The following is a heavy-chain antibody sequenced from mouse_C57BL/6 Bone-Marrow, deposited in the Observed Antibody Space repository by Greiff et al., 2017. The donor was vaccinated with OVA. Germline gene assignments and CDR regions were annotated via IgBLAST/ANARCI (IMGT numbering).Heavy chain of an antibody. J-gene: IGHJ4*01. D-gene: IGHD2-10*01. V-gene: IGHV2-9-1*01. Sequence: QVQLQESGPGLVAPSQRLSITCTVSGFSLTSYAISWVRQPPGKGLEWLGVIWTGGGTNYNSALKSRLSISKDNSKSQVFLKMNSLQTDDTARYYCARNSPYYGNYEAMDYWGQVTSVTVSS. CDR2: IWTGGGT. CDR3: ARNSPYYGNYEAMDY. CDR1: GFSLTSYA.